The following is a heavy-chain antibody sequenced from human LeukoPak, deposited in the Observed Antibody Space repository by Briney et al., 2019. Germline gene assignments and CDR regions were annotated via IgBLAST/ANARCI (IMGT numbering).Heavy chain of an antibody. V-gene: IGHV1-8*01. CDR3: AVILRITMVRGVIRYYGMDV. D-gene: IGHD3-10*01. CDR1: GYTFTSYD. CDR2: MNPNSGNT. J-gene: IGHJ6*04. Sequence: ASVKVSCKASGYTFTSYDINWVRQATGQGLEWMGWMNPNSGNTGFAQKFQGRVTVTRNTSISTAYMGLSSLRSEDTAVYYCAVILRITMVRGVIRYYGMDVWGKGTTVTVSS.